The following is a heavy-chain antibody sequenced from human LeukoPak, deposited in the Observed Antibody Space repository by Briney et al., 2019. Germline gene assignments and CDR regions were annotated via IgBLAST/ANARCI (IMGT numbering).Heavy chain of an antibody. Sequence: ASVKVSCKASGYTFTSYDINWVRQATGQGLEWMGWMNPNSGNTGYAQKFQGRVTITRNTSISTAYMELSSLRSEDTAVYYCARTAYDILTGPPDYYYMDVWGKGTTVTISS. CDR2: MNPNSGNT. CDR1: GYTFTSYD. D-gene: IGHD3-9*01. V-gene: IGHV1-8*03. J-gene: IGHJ6*03. CDR3: ARTAYDILTGPPDYYYMDV.